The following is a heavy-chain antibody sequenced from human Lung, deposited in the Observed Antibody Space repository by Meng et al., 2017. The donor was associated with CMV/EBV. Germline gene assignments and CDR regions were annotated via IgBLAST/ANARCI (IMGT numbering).Heavy chain of an antibody. CDR3: ARRPTVAEGVYYFDY. CDR2: IYWDDDK. D-gene: IGHD4-11*01. J-gene: IGHJ4*02. V-gene: IGHV2-5*02. Sequence: FAHNTPDLGVGWIRQPPRNALEWLALIYWDDDKRYNSSLKSRLTITKDTSKNQVVLTLANLDPLDTATYYCARRPTVAEGVYYFDYWGQGTLVTVSS. CDR1: FAHNTPDLG.